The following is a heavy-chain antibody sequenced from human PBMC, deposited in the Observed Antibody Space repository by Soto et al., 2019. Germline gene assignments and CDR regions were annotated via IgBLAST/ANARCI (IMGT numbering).Heavy chain of an antibody. CDR2: ISVSGGST. D-gene: IGHD3-22*01. CDR1: GFTFSSYA. J-gene: IGHJ4*02. V-gene: IGHV3-23*01. CDR3: AKEPGSGYYPVDY. Sequence: GGSLRLSCAASGFTFSSYAMSWFRQAPGKGLEWVSSISVSGGSTYYADSVKGRFTISRDNSKSTLFLHMNSLRAEATAVYYCAKEPGSGYYPVDYWGQGPLVTVYS.